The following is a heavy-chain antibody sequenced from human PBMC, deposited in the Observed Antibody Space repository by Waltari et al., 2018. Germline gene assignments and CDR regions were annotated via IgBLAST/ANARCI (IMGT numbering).Heavy chain of an antibody. Sequence: QVQLQESGPGLVKPSETLSLTCTVSGGSISGFHWSWIRQPPGKGLQLIGYIYYNGNSGTTNYNASLKGRVTISVDTSRNQFSLRLSSMTAADTAVYYGARGPGVRGIVDYWGQGTLVTVSS. CDR3: ARGPGVRGIVDY. CDR2: IYYNGNSGTT. CDR1: GGSISGFH. D-gene: IGHD7-27*01. V-gene: IGHV4-59*13. J-gene: IGHJ4*02.